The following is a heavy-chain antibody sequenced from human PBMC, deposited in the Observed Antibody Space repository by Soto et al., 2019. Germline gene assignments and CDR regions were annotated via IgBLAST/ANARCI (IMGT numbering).Heavy chain of an antibody. V-gene: IGHV4-34*01. J-gene: IGHJ5*02. CDR1: GGSFSGYY. CDR3: ARILLWRFDP. D-gene: IGHD1-26*01. CDR2: INHSGST. Sequence: SETLSLTCAVYGGSFSGYYWSWIRQPPGKGLEWIGEINHSGSTNYNPSLKSRVTISVDTSKNQFSLKLSSVTAADTAVYYCARILLWRFDPWGQGTLVTVSS.